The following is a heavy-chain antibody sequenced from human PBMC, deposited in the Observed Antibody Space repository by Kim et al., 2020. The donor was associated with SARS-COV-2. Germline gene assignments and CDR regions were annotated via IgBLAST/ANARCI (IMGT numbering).Heavy chain of an antibody. Sequence: SETLSLTCTVSGGSISSYYWSWIRQPPGKGLEWIGYIYYSWSTNYNPSLKSRVTISVDTSKNQFSLKLSSVTAADTAVYYCARWNAYYDILTGYSNNWFDPWGQGTLVTVSS. J-gene: IGHJ5*02. V-gene: IGHV4-59*01. CDR2: IYYSWST. D-gene: IGHD3-9*01. CDR3: ARWNAYYDILTGYSNNWFDP. CDR1: GGSISSYY.